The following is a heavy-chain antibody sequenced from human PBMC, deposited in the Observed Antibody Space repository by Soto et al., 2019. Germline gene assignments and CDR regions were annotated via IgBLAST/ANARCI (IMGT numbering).Heavy chain of an antibody. V-gene: IGHV3-30*18. CDR1: GFTFSSYG. Sequence: QVQLVESGGGVVQPGRSLRLSCAASGFTFSSYGMHWVRQAPGKGLEWVAVISYDGSNKYYADSVKGRFTISRDNSKNTLYLQMNSLRAEDTAVYYCAKDRPPRGCSGGSCYSSLGWWGQGTLVTVSS. CDR3: AKDRPPRGCSGGSCYSSLGW. D-gene: IGHD2-15*01. CDR2: ISYDGSNK. J-gene: IGHJ4*02.